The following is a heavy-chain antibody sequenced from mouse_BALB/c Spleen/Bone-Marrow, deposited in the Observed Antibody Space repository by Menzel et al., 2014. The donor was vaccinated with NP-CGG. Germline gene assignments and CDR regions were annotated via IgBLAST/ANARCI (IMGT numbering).Heavy chain of an antibody. V-gene: IGHV5-6*01. J-gene: IGHJ4*01. CDR1: GFTFSSYG. CDR3: ARDFITTDAMDY. D-gene: IGHD1-1*01. Sequence: EVKVVESGGDLVKPGGSLKLSCAASGFTFSSYGMSWVRQTPDKRLEWVATISSGGSYTYYPDSVKGRSTISRDNAKNTLYLQISSLKSEDTAMYYCARDFITTDAMDYWGQGTSVTVSS. CDR2: ISSGGSYT.